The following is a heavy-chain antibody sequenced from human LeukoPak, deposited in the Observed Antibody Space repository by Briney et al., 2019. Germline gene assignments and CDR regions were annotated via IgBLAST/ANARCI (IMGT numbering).Heavy chain of an antibody. CDR2: ISSSGSTI. Sequence: GGSLRLSCAASGFTFSSYEMNWVRQAPGKGLEWVSYISSSGSTIYYADSVKGRFTISRDNAKNSLYLQMNSLRAEDTAVYYCARVRSSSSLDYWGQGTLVTVSS. V-gene: IGHV3-48*03. J-gene: IGHJ4*02. D-gene: IGHD6-13*01. CDR3: ARVRSSSSLDY. CDR1: GFTFSSYE.